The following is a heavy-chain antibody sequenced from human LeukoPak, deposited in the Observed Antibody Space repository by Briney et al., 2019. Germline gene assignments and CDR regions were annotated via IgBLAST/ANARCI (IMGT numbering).Heavy chain of an antibody. Sequence: ASAKVSCKASGYTFTGYYMHWVRQAPGQGLEWMGRINPNSGGANYAQKFQGRVTMTRDTSINTAYMELSRLRSDDTAVYYCARDDTYDSPGYWGQGTLVTVSS. D-gene: IGHD3-16*01. CDR2: INPNSGGA. CDR1: GYTFTGYY. CDR3: ARDDTYDSPGY. V-gene: IGHV1-2*06. J-gene: IGHJ4*02.